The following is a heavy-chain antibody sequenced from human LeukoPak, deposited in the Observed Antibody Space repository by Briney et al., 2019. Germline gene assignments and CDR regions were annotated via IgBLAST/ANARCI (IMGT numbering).Heavy chain of an antibody. CDR1: GFTFSSYG. V-gene: IGHV3-30*03. CDR2: ISYDGSNK. D-gene: IGHD3-22*01. J-gene: IGHJ1*01. CDR3: ARPTTYYYDSSGYYYKYFQH. Sequence: GGSLRLSCAASGFTFSSYGMHWVRQAPGKGLEWVAVISYDGSNKYYADSVKGRFTISRDNSKNTLYLQMNSLRAEDTAVYYCARPTTYYYDSSGYYYKYFQHWGQGTLVTVSS.